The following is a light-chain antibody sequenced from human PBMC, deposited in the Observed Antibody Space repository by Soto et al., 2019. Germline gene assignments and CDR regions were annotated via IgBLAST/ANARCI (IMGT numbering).Light chain of an antibody. CDR2: DVS. CDR1: SSDVGGYNY. J-gene: IGLJ2*01. CDR3: SSYTSSSTVL. V-gene: IGLV2-14*01. Sequence: QSVLTQPASVSGSPGQSITISCTGISSDVGGYNYVSWYQQHPDKAPKLMIYDVSNRRSGVSNRFSGSKSGTTASLTISGLQAEDEADYYCSSYTSSSTVLFGGGTQRPS.